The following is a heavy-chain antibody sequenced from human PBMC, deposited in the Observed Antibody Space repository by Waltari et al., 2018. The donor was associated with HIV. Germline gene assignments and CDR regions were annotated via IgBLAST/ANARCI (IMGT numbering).Heavy chain of an antibody. J-gene: IGHJ5*02. CDR1: GGSFTGYY. D-gene: IGHD5-12*01. Sequence: QVQLQQWGAGLLKPSETLSLTCAVYGGSFTGYYWTWVRQPPGKGLGWIGAISHSGSIENSPSLESRVTISLDASSKQCSLKLTSVTAANTAVYCWTRCKKVAIVAAGNYNWFDPWSQGTLVTVSS. V-gene: IGHV4-34*01. CDR3: TRCKKVAIVAAGNYNWFDP. CDR2: ISHSGSI.